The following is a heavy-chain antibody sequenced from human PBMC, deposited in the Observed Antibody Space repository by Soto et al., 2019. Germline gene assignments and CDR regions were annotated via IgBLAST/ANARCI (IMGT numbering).Heavy chain of an antibody. D-gene: IGHD6-13*01. CDR1: GFTFSSYA. Sequence: QVQLVESGGGVVQPGRSLRLSCAASGFTFSSYAIHWVRQAPGKGLEWVTVTSYDGSNKYYADSVRGRFTISRDNSKNTLYLQMNSLRAEDTAVYYCARDRSIAAADPFDYWGQGTLVTVSS. CDR3: ARDRSIAAADPFDY. CDR2: TSYDGSNK. J-gene: IGHJ4*02. V-gene: IGHV3-30*04.